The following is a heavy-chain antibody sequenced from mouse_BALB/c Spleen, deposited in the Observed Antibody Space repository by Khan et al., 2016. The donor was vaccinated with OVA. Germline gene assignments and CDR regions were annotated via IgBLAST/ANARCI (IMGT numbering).Heavy chain of an antibody. CDR3: ARGGDGSPFAY. Sequence: QVKLQQSGPELARPGASVKMSCKASGYTFTSFWIHWVKQRPGQGLEWIGMIDPSKSETRLNQKFKDKATLNVDKSSNTAYMQLSRLTSEDSAVYYCARGGDGSPFAYWGQGTLVTVAA. CDR1: GYTFTSFW. D-gene: IGHD1-1*01. J-gene: IGHJ3*01. V-gene: IGHV1S127*01. CDR2: IDPSKSET.